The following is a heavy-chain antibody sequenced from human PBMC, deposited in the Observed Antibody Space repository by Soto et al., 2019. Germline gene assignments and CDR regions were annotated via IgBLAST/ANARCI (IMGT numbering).Heavy chain of an antibody. CDR2: ISAYNGNT. V-gene: IGHV1-18*01. CDR3: ATSGVTIFGVVINFSMDV. CDR1: GYTFISYG. D-gene: IGHD3-3*01. J-gene: IGHJ6*02. Sequence: GASVKVSCKASGYTFISYGISWVRQAPGQGLEWMGWISAYNGNTNYAQKLQGRVTMTTDTSTSTAYMELRSLRSDDTAVYYCATSGVTIFGVVINFSMDVWGQGTTVTVSS.